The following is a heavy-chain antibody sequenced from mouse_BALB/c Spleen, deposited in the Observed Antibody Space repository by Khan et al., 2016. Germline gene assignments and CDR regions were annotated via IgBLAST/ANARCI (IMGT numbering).Heavy chain of an antibody. Sequence: VQLKQSGPGLVKPSQSLSLTCTVTGYSITSDYAWNWIRQFPGNKLEWMGYISYSGSTSYNPSLKSRISITRDTSKNQFFLQLNSVTTEDTATYYCAFITTVVAMDYWGQGTSVTVSS. V-gene: IGHV3-2*02. CDR3: AFITTVVAMDY. CDR2: ISYSGST. D-gene: IGHD1-1*01. J-gene: IGHJ4*01. CDR1: GYSITSDYA.